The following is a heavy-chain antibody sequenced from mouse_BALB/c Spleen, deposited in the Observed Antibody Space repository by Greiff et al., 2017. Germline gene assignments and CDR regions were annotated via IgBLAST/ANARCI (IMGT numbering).Heavy chain of an antibody. CDR3: ARYSSYYYAMDY. CDR1: GFNIKDTY. J-gene: IGHJ4*01. Sequence: EVNLVESGAELVKPGASVKLSCTASGFNIKDTYMHWVKQRPEQGLEWIGRIDPANGNTKYDPKFQGKATITADTSSNTAYLQLSSLTSEDTAVYYCARYSSYYYAMDYWGQGTSVTVSS. CDR2: IDPANGNT. V-gene: IGHV14-3*02. D-gene: IGHD3-1*01.